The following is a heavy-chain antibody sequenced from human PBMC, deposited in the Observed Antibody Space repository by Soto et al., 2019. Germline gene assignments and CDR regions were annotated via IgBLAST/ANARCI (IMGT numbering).Heavy chain of an antibody. D-gene: IGHD3-9*01. Sequence: QVQLVESGGGLVKPGGSQRLSCAASGFTFSDYYMSWIRQAPGKGLEWVSYISSSSSYTNYADSVKGRFTISRDNAKNSLYLQMNSLRAEDTAVYYCARDADILTGSDAFDIWGQGTMVTVSS. J-gene: IGHJ3*02. CDR1: GFTFSDYY. V-gene: IGHV3-11*05. CDR2: ISSSSSYT. CDR3: ARDADILTGSDAFDI.